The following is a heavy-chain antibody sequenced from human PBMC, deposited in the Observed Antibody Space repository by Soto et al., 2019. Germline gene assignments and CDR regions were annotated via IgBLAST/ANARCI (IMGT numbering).Heavy chain of an antibody. J-gene: IGHJ4*02. CDR1: GFSLSTSGVG. V-gene: IGHV2-5*02. CDR2: IYWDDDK. CDR3: AHRLARSGYYDYIWGSYPKGDYFDY. Sequence: QITLKESGPTLVKPTQTLTLTCTFSGFSLSTSGVGVGWIRQPPGKALEWLALIYWDDDKRYSPSLKSRLTITKDTSKNQVVLTMTNMDPVDTATYYCAHRLARSGYYDYIWGSYPKGDYFDYWGQGTLVTVSS. D-gene: IGHD3-16*02.